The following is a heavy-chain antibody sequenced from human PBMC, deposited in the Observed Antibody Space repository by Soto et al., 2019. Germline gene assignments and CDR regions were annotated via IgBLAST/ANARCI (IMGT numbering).Heavy chain of an antibody. D-gene: IGHD3-22*01. V-gene: IGHV1-8*01. J-gene: IGHJ6*02. CDR3: ARGGITMIVVVISDYGMDV. CDR2: MNPNSGNT. CDR1: GYTFTSYD. Sequence: ASVKVSCKASGYTFTSYDINWVRQATGQGLEWMGWMNPNSGNTGYAQKFQGRVTMTRNTSISTAYMELSSLRSEDTAVYYCARGGITMIVVVISDYGMDVWGQGTTVTVSS.